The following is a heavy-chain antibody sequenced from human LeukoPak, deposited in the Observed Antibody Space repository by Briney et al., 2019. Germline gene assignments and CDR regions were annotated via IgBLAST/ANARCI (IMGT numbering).Heavy chain of an antibody. V-gene: IGHV4-59*01. Sequence: PSETLSLTCTVSGGSISSYYWSWIRQPPGKGLEWIGYIYYRGSTNYNPSLKSRVTMSLEMSKNQFSLKLSSVTAADTAVYYCARHIAARLASGYYYYMDVWGKGTTVTVSS. CDR3: ARHIAARLASGYYYYMDV. J-gene: IGHJ6*03. CDR2: IYYRGST. CDR1: GGSISSYY. D-gene: IGHD6-6*01.